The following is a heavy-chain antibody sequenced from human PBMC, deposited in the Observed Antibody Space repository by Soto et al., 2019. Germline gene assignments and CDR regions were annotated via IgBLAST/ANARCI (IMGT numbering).Heavy chain of an antibody. D-gene: IGHD1-26*01. CDR2: ISTTGSTI. V-gene: IGHV3-48*03. CDR3: AKDRYSGTYPTDFDY. J-gene: IGHJ4*02. CDR1: GFMFSIYE. Sequence: EVQLVESGGGLVQPGGSLRLSCAASGFMFSIYEIHWVRQAPGKGLEWISYISTTGSTIYYADSVKGRFTVSRDNAKNSLYLQMNSLRAEDTAVYYCAKDRYSGTYPTDFDYWGQGSLVTVSS.